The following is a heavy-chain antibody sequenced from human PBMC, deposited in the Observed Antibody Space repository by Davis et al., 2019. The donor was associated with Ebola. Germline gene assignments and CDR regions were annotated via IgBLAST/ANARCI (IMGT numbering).Heavy chain of an antibody. CDR2: ISSSSSYI. Sequence: GESLKISCAASGFTFSSYWMSWVRQAPGKGLEWVSSISSSSSYIYYADSVKGRFTISRDNAKNSLYLQMNSLRAEDTAVYYCARELSVTYFDYWGQGTLVTVSS. D-gene: IGHD3-16*02. J-gene: IGHJ4*02. CDR1: GFTFSSYW. CDR3: ARELSVTYFDY. V-gene: IGHV3-21*01.